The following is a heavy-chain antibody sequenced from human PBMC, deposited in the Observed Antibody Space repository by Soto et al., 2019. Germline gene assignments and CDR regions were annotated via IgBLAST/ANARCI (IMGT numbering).Heavy chain of an antibody. D-gene: IGHD1-26*01. V-gene: IGHV1-69*12. Sequence: QVQLVQSGAEVKKPGSSVKVSCKASGGTFSSYAISWVRQAPGQGLEWMGGIIPIFGTANYEQKFHGRVTITEHESTSTAHMELSSLRSEDTAGYYCARSRPPPGAAPSYFDYWGQGTLVTVSS. CDR1: GGTFSSYA. CDR2: IIPIFGTA. J-gene: IGHJ4*02. CDR3: ARSRPPPGAAPSYFDY.